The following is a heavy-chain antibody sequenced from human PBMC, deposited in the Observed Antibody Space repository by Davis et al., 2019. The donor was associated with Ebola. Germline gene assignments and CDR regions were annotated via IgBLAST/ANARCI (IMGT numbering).Heavy chain of an antibody. V-gene: IGHV4-4*02. CDR3: VRSVTMIRGVIPWFDP. J-gene: IGHJ5*01. D-gene: IGHD3-10*01. Sequence: SETLSLTCAVSGGSISSSNWWSWIRQLPGKGLEWIGKIRHSGSAIYSPSLKSRVTMSADTSKNQVSLKLSSVTAADTAVYYCVRSVTMIRGVIPWFDPWGQGTLVAVSS. CDR1: GGSISSSNW. CDR2: IRHSGSA.